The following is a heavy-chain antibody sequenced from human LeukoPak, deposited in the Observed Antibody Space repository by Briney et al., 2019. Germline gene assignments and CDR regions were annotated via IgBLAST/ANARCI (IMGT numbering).Heavy chain of an antibody. V-gene: IGHV3-30-3*01. Sequence: PGRSLRLSCAASGFTFSSYAKHWVRQAPGKGLEWVAVISYDGSNKYYADSVKGRFTISRDNSKNTLYLQMNSLRAEDTAVYYCARDAFITGFDPWGQGTLVTVSS. J-gene: IGHJ5*02. CDR1: GFTFSSYA. D-gene: IGHD3-22*01. CDR3: ARDAFITGFDP. CDR2: ISYDGSNK.